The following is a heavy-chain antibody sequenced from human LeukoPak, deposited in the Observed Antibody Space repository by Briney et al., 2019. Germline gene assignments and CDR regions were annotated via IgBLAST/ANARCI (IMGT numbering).Heavy chain of an antibody. J-gene: IGHJ3*02. V-gene: IGHV1-69*05. CDR2: IIPIFGTA. D-gene: IGHD6-13*01. CDR3: ARGGYSSPMEAFDI. Sequence: SVKVSRKASGGTFSSYAISWVRQAPGQGLEWMGRIIPIFGTANYAQKFQGRVTITTDESTSTAYMELSSLRSEDTAVYYCARGGYSSPMEAFDIWGQGTMVTVSS. CDR1: GGTFSSYA.